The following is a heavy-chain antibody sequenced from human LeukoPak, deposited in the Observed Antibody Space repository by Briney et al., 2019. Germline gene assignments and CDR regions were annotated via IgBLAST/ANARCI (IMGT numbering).Heavy chain of an antibody. CDR1: GYTFTGYY. D-gene: IGHD3-3*01. J-gene: IGHJ3*02. CDR3: ARGTPTYDFWSGYPGAFGI. V-gene: IGHV1-69*13. Sequence: SVKVSCKASGYTFTGYYMHWVRQAPGQGLEWMGGIIPIFGTANYAQKFQGRVTITADESTSTAYMELSSLRSEDTAVYYCARGTPTYDFWSGYPGAFGIWGQGTMVTVSS. CDR2: IIPIFGTA.